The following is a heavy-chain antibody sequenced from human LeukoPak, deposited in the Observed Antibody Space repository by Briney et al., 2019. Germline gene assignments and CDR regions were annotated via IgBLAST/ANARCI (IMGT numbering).Heavy chain of an antibody. CDR3: ARVKAAAGIDDY. D-gene: IGHD6-13*01. V-gene: IGHV1-8*01. CDR2: VKSNSGNT. J-gene: IGHJ4*02. Sequence: ASETVSCTASGYTFTSYDINWVGQGTGQGLGWRGWVKSNSGNTGYAQKFQRRGTMTTKTSIRTAYMEVSSLRSEATAVYYCARVKAAAGIDDYWGQGTLVTVSP. CDR1: GYTFTSYD.